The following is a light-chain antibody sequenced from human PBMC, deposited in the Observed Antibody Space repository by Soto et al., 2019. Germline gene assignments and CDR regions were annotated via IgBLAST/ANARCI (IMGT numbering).Light chain of an antibody. CDR3: QQYGSSPIT. V-gene: IGKV3-20*01. Sequence: EIVLTQSPGTLSLSPGERATLSCRASQSFSSRYLAWYQQKPGQAPRLLIYAASNRATGIPDRFSGSGSGTDFTLTISRLEPEDFAVYFCQQYGSSPITFGQGRRLEIK. J-gene: IGKJ5*01. CDR2: AAS. CDR1: QSFSSRY.